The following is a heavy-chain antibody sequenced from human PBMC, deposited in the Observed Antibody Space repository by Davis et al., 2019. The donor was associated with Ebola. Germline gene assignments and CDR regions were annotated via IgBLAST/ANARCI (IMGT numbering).Heavy chain of an antibody. Sequence: GGSLRLSCAASGFSVSGPYMSWVRQAPGKGLEWVSVIYTGGRTYYADSVKGRFTVSRDNSKKTMYLQMNSLRAEDTAVYYCARSGLSFGVVKYHYGMDVWGKGTTVTVSS. J-gene: IGHJ6*04. D-gene: IGHD3-3*01. CDR2: IYTGGRT. CDR1: GFSVSGPY. V-gene: IGHV3-53*01. CDR3: ARSGLSFGVVKYHYGMDV.